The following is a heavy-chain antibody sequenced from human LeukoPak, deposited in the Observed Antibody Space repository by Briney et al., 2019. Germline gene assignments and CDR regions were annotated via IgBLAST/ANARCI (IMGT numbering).Heavy chain of an antibody. Sequence: ISYAMSWVRQPPGKGLEWIGIIYYSGSTYYNPALKSRVTISVDTSQNQFSPKLSSGTAADTAVYYCARDSITMIVVVITPDAFDISGQGTKVTVSS. CDR1: ISYA. CDR3: ARDSITMIVVVITPDAFDI. J-gene: IGHJ3*02. D-gene: IGHD3-22*01. CDR2: IYYSGST. V-gene: IGHV4-39*07.